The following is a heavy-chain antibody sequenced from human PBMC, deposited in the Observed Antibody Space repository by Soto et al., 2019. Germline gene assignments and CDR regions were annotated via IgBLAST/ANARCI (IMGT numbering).Heavy chain of an antibody. V-gene: IGHV3-30-3*01. CDR2: ILYDGSKS. J-gene: IGHJ4*02. D-gene: IGHD2-15*01. Sequence: PGGSLRLSCAASGLTFSNYAMHWVRQAPGKGLEWVAVILYDGSKSYYADSVKGRFTISRDNSNNTLFLQMSDLRREDTALYYFARLQGFSCGSDIVEDYWGQGTPVTVSS. CDR1: GLTFSNYA. CDR3: ARLQGFSCGSDIVEDY.